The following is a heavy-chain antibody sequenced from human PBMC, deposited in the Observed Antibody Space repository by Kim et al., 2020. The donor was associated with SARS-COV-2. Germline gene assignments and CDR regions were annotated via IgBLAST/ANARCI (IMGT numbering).Heavy chain of an antibody. J-gene: IGHJ6*02. CDR1: GFTFSSYS. CDR2: ISSSSSYI. V-gene: IGHV3-21*01. D-gene: IGHD3-3*01. Sequence: GGSLRLSCAASGFTFSSYSMNWVRQAPGKGLEWVSSISSSSSYIYYTDSVKGRFTISRDNAKNSLYLQMNSLRAEDTAVYYCARDPVEGLRFQRDVWGQGTTVTVSS. CDR3: ARDPVEGLRFQRDV.